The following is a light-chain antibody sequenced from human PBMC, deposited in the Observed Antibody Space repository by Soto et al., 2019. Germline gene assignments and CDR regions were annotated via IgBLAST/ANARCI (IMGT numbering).Light chain of an antibody. CDR1: SCDVGGSNH. CDR2: DVT. V-gene: IGLV2-11*01. CDR3: CSDAGTYTSV. Sequence: QSALTQPRWVSASPGQSVTISGTGTSCDVGGSNHVSWYQHHPGKAPKFLIYDVTKRPSGVPDRFSGSKSGNTASLTISGLQAEDEADYYCCSDAGTYTSVFGTWTKVIVL. J-gene: IGLJ1*01.